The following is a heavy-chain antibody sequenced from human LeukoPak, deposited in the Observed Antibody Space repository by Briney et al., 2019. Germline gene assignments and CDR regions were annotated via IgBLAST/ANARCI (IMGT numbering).Heavy chain of an antibody. CDR2: ISGTAST. CDR3: TKAVRYSSGPHAFDV. CDR1: GFTLRNFV. D-gene: IGHD6-25*01. J-gene: IGHJ3*01. Sequence: GGSLRLSCGASGFTLRNFVMSWVRQAPGKGLEWVSGISGTASTYYAASVKGRFPISRDHSNNTLYLQMPTLRAEDTAVFYCTKAVRYSSGPHAFDVCGQGTMVTVSS. V-gene: IGHV3-23*01.